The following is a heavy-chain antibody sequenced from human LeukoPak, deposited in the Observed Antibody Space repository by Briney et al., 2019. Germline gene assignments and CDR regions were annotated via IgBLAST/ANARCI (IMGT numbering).Heavy chain of an antibody. J-gene: IGHJ1*01. D-gene: IGHD5-12*01. CDR3: ARDSPGYGAYVS. V-gene: IGHV3-7*01. Sequence: GGSLRLSCAASGFTFSTYWMTWVRQAPGKGLEWVANIKEDGSREYYVNSVKGRFTISRDNAKNSLYLQMDSLTAEDTAVYYCARDSPGYGAYVSWGQGTLVSVSS. CDR1: GFTFSTYW. CDR2: IKEDGSRE.